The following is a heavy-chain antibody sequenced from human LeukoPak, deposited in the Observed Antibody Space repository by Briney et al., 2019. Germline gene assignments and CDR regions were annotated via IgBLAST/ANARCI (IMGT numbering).Heavy chain of an antibody. CDR2: ISSSADRT. Sequence: PGGSLRLSCAASGFTFSSYAMNWVRQAPGKGLEWVSAISSSADRTYYPDSVKGRFTISRDNSNNTLFLQMNSLRAEETAVYYCTKGGPYSTSPDFDYWGQGTLVTVSS. CDR3: TKGGPYSTSPDFDY. D-gene: IGHD6-6*01. CDR1: GFTFSSYA. V-gene: IGHV3-23*01. J-gene: IGHJ4*02.